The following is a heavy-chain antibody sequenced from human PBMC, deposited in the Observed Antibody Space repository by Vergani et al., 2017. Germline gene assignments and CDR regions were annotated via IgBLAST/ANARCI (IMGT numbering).Heavy chain of an antibody. D-gene: IGHD2-15*01. CDR2: IKRDGTET. V-gene: IGHV3-7*01. Sequence: EVHLEESGGGLVQPGGSLRLSCAASGFTFGDYYMACIRLAPGKGLDWVASIKRDGTETFYVDSVKGRFTISRDNAKTTLYLQMNSLREEDRGVYYCARISGGSAPYLHYWGQGTLVTVAS. CDR1: GFTFGDYY. CDR3: ARISGGSAPYLHY. J-gene: IGHJ1*01.